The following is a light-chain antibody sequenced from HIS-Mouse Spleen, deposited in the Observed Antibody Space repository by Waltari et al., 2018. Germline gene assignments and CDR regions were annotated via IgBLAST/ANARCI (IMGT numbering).Light chain of an antibody. CDR2: EGS. CDR3: CSYAGSSTWV. V-gene: IGLV2-23*01. J-gene: IGLJ3*02. CDR1: SIDGGSYNL. Sequence: QSALTQPASVSGSPGQSITIPRTGTSIDGGSYNLVSWYQQHPGKAPKLMIYEGSKRPSGVSNRFSGSKSGNTASLTISGLQAEDEADYYCCSYAGSSTWVFGGGTKLTVL.